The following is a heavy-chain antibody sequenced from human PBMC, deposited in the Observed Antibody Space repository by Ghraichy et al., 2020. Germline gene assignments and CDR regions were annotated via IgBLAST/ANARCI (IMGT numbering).Heavy chain of an antibody. V-gene: IGHV3-48*01. CDR3: ATDWPVW. CDR2: ISSSSTTM. CDR1: GFTFSANG. Sequence: RGSLRLSCVASGFTFSANGMHWARQASGKGPEWIAYISSSSTTMHYADSVKGRFAISRDNAKDSVYLQMSSLRVEDTAVYHCATDWPVWWGQGTLVTVSS. J-gene: IGHJ4*02.